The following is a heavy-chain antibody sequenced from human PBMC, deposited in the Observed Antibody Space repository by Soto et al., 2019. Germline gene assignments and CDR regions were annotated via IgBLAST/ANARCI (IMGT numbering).Heavy chain of an antibody. J-gene: IGHJ6*03. CDR2: ISGSGGRT. CDR1: GFTFSSYA. V-gene: IGHV3-23*01. D-gene: IGHD2-15*01. CDR3: AKPRYCSGGSCYPKLTYYYYYMDV. Sequence: EVQLLESGGGLVQPGGSLRLSCAASGFTFSSYAMSWVRQAPGKGLEWVSAISGSGGRTYYADSVKGRFTISRDNSKNTLYLQMNSLRAEDTAVYYCAKPRYCSGGSCYPKLTYYYYYMDVWGKGTTVTVSS.